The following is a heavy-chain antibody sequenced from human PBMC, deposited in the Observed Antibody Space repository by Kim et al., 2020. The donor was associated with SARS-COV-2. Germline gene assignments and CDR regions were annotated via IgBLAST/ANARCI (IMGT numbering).Heavy chain of an antibody. Sequence: PARTSRVTISVAASKNQFSLKLSSVTAADTAVYYCARLEREWELPLYFDYWGQETLVTVSS. CDR3: ARLEREWELPLYFDY. J-gene: IGHJ4*02. V-gene: IGHV4-59*08. D-gene: IGHD1-26*01.